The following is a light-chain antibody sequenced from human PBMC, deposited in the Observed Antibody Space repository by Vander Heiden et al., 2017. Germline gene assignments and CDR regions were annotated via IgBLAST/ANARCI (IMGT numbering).Light chain of an antibody. CDR2: WAS. J-gene: IGKJ2*01. CDR3: QQYYTTPYT. CDR1: QSVLYSSNNKNY. Sequence: IVMTQPPPPLPVSLGERATINCKSSQSVLYSSNNKNYLVWYQQKPGQPPKLLIYWASTRESGVPDRFSGSASGTDFTLTISSLQAEDVAVYYCQQYYTTPYTFGQGTKLEIK. V-gene: IGKV4-1*01.